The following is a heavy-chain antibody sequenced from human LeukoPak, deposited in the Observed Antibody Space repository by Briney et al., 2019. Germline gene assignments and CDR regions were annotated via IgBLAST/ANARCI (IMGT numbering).Heavy chain of an antibody. CDR2: INPNSGGT. CDR1: GYSFTGYY. Sequence: ASVKVSCKASGYSFTGYYIHWVRQAPGQGLEWMGWINPNSGGTNYAQKLQGRVTMTTDTSTSTAYMELRSLRSDDTAVYYCARDLSVRRTVVTPGFDYWGQGTLVTVSS. D-gene: IGHD4-23*01. CDR3: ARDLSVRRTVVTPGFDY. V-gene: IGHV1-2*02. J-gene: IGHJ4*02.